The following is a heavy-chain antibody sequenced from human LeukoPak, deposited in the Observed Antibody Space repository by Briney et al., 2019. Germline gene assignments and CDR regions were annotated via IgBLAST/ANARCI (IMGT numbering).Heavy chain of an antibody. V-gene: IGHV3-30*02. CDR1: GFTFCSYG. CDR2: IRSDGSNK. D-gene: IGHD6-19*01. Sequence: GGSLRLSCAASGFTFCSYGMHWVRQAAGKGLEWMAFIRSDGSNKYYADSVKGRFTISRDNSKNTLYVQMNSLRPEDTAVYYCAKVRWDNSGWYYLDSWGQGTLVTVSS. CDR3: AKVRWDNSGWYYLDS. J-gene: IGHJ4*02.